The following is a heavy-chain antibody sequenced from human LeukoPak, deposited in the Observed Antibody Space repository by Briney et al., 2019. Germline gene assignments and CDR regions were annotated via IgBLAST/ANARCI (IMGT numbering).Heavy chain of an antibody. CDR2: ISRSSSTI. CDR3: AYLNSHAFDI. J-gene: IGHJ3*02. D-gene: IGHD1-7*01. Sequence: PGGSLRLSCAASGFTFSSYSMNWVRQAPGKGLERVSYISRSSSTIYHADSVKGRFTISRDNAKNPLYLQMNSLRAEDTAVYYCAYLNSHAFDIWGQGTVVTVSS. V-gene: IGHV3-48*04. CDR1: GFTFSSYS.